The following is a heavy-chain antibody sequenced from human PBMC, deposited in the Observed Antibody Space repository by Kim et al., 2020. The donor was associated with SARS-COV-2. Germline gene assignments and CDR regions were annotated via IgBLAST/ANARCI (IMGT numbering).Heavy chain of an antibody. Sequence: SLKSRVTISVDTSKNQFSLKLSSVTAADTAVYYCARVVSSGWYGGYYFDYWGQGTLVTVSS. J-gene: IGHJ4*02. V-gene: IGHV4-30-2*04. CDR3: ARVVSSGWYGGYYFDY. D-gene: IGHD6-19*01.